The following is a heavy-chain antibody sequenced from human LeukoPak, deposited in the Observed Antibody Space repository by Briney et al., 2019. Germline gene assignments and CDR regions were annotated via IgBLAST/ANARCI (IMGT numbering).Heavy chain of an antibody. V-gene: IGHV4-34*01. CDR3: ARVPRAPGYYYRTLYYFDF. CDR1: GVSFSGYY. J-gene: IGHJ4*02. D-gene: IGHD3-22*01. CDR2: INHSGST. Sequence: AETLSLTCAAYGVSFSGYYWSWIRQPPGKGLEWIGEINHSGSTNYNPSLKSRVTISVDTSKNKFSLKLSSVTAADTAVYYCARVPRAPGYYYRTLYYFDFWGQGTLVTVSS.